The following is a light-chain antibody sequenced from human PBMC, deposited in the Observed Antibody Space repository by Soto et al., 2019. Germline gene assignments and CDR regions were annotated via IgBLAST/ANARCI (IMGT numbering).Light chain of an antibody. J-gene: IGKJ1*01. CDR3: QHYNSYSEA. CDR2: KAS. V-gene: IGKV1-5*03. CDR1: QSINSW. Sequence: DIQMTQSPSTLSASVGDRVTITCRASQSINSWLAWYQQKPGKAPKLLIYKASNLESGVPSRFSGSRSGTEFTLTISSLQPDDFATYYCQHYNSYSEAFGQGTKVDIK.